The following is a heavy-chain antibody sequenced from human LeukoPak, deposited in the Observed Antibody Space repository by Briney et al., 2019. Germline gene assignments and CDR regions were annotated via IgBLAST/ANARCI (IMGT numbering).Heavy chain of an antibody. V-gene: IGHV1-2*02. CDR1: GYTFTGYY. CDR3: AREQYDFWSGFYYYYYGMDV. D-gene: IGHD3-3*01. CDR2: INPNSGGT. Sequence: VASVKVSCKASGYTFTGYYMHWVRQAPGQGLEWMGWINPNSGGTNYAQKFQGRVTMTRDTSISTAYMELSRLRSDDTAVYYCAREQYDFWSGFYYYYYGMDVWGQGTTVTVSS. J-gene: IGHJ6*02.